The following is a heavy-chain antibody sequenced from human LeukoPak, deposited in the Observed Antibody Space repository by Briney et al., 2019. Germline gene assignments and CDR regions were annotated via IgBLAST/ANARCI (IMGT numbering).Heavy chain of an antibody. J-gene: IGHJ4*02. CDR1: GFTFSSYG. V-gene: IGHV3-30*02. Sequence: GGSLRLSCAASGFTFSSYGMHWIRQAPGKGLEWVAFIRYDGSNKYYADSVKGRFTISRDNSKNTLYLQMNSLRAEDTAVYYCAKDLFSPYTMTTPDYWGQGTLVTVSS. D-gene: IGHD4-11*01. CDR3: AKDLFSPYTMTTPDY. CDR2: IRYDGSNK.